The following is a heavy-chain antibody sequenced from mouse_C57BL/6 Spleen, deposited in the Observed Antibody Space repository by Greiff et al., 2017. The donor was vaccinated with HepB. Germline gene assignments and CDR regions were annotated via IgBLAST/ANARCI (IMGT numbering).Heavy chain of an antibody. V-gene: IGHV1-26*01. Sequence: VQLQQSGPELVKPGASVKISCKASGYTFTDYYMNWVKQSHGKSLEWIGDINPNNGGTSYNQKFKGKATLTVDKSSSTAYMELRSLTSEDSAVYYCARGYSGGYYAMDYWGQGTSVTVSS. J-gene: IGHJ4*01. CDR2: INPNNGGT. CDR3: ARGYSGGYYAMDY. D-gene: IGHD2-12*01. CDR1: GYTFTDYY.